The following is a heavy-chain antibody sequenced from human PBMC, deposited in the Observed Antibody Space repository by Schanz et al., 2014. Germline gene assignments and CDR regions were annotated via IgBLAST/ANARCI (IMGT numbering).Heavy chain of an antibody. CDR3: AKEGSIYWDRSVDY. D-gene: IGHD1-26*01. CDR2: ISPSSSYI. V-gene: IGHV3-21*02. Sequence: EVQLVESGGGLVRPGDSLRLSCAASGFTFSSYNINWVRQAPGKGLEYISSISPSSSYIYYADSVKGRFTISRDNSKNTLYLQMNSLRPEDTAVYYCAKEGSIYWDRSVDYWGQGTLVTVSS. CDR1: GFTFSSYN. J-gene: IGHJ4*02.